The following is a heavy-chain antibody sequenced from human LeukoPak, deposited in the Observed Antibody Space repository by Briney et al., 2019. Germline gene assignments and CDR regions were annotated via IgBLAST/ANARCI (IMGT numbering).Heavy chain of an antibody. V-gene: IGHV3-23*01. Sequence: GGSLRLSCAASGFTFSNYGMSWVRQAPGKGLEWVSAISGSGDRTYYADSVKGRFTISRDNSKNTLYLQMNSLRAEDTAVYYCARDLEWFRNQFNWFDPWGQGTLVTVSS. CDR2: ISGSGDRT. CDR3: ARDLEWFRNQFNWFDP. D-gene: IGHD3-3*01. J-gene: IGHJ5*02. CDR1: GFTFSNYG.